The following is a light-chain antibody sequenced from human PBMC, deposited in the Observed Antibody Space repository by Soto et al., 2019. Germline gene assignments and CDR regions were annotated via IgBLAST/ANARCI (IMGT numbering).Light chain of an antibody. CDR3: VLYMGSGIWV. CDR1: SGSVSTSYY. CDR2: STN. Sequence: QAVVTQVPSFSVSPGRTVTLTCGLSSGSVSTSYYPSWYQQTPGQAPRTLIYSTNTRSSGVPDRFSGSILGNKAALTITGAQADDESDYYCVLYMGSGIWVFSGGTQLTVL. V-gene: IGLV8-61*01. J-gene: IGLJ3*02.